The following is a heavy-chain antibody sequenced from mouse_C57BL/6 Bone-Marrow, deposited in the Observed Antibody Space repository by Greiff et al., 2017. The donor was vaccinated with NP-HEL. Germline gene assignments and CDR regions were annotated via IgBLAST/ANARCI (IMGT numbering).Heavy chain of an antibody. CDR2: IYPGDGDT. J-gene: IGHJ2*01. CDR3: ARSAMVPYFDY. CDR1: GYAFSSSW. V-gene: IGHV1-82*01. D-gene: IGHD2-2*01. Sequence: VQLVESGPELVKPGASVKISCKASGYAFSSSWMNWVKQRPGKGLEWIGRIYPGDGDTNYNGKFKGKATLTADKSSSTAYMQLSSLTSEDSAVYFCARSAMVPYFDYWGQGTTLTVSS.